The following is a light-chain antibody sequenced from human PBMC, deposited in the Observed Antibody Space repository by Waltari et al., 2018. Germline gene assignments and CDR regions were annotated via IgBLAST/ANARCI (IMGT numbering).Light chain of an antibody. CDR1: NSTLRNKE. CDR3: GTWDSSLSDVV. Sequence: QSVLTQPPSVSAAPGPKVTIPPSGINSTLRNKEFSWYQQFPGTAPKPLIYDNDKRPSGIPDRFSGSKSGTSATLGITGLQTGDEADYYCGTWDSSLSDVVFGGGTKLTVL. V-gene: IGLV1-51*01. J-gene: IGLJ2*01. CDR2: DND.